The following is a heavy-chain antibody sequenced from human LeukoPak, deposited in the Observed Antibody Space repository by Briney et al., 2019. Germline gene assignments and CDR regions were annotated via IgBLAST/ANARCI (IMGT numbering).Heavy chain of an antibody. V-gene: IGHV4-59*08. Sequence: SETLSLTCTVSGGSISTYYWSWIRQPPWKGLEWIGYIYYRGNTNYNPSLQSRVSISVDTSKNQFSLKLTSVTAADTAVYYCARLARDAYNYDACDIGGQGTMVTVSS. CDR2: IYYRGNT. J-gene: IGHJ3*02. D-gene: IGHD5-24*01. CDR3: ARLARDAYNYDACDI. CDR1: GGSISTYY.